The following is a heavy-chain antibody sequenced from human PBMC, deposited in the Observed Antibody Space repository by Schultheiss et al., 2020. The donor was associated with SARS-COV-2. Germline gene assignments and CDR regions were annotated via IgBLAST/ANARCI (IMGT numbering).Heavy chain of an antibody. Sequence: SETLSLTCTVSGGSISSYYWGWIRQPPGKGLEWIGYIYYSGSTNYNPSLKSRVTISVDTSKNQFSLKLSSVTAADTAVYYCARGTSIAGRAGMDVWGQGTTVTVSS. J-gene: IGHJ6*02. CDR1: GGSISSYY. CDR3: ARGTSIAGRAGMDV. V-gene: IGHV4-59*01. CDR2: IYYSGST. D-gene: IGHD6-6*01.